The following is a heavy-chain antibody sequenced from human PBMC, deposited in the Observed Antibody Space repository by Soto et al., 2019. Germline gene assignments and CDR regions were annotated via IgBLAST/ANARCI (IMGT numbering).Heavy chain of an antibody. Sequence: ASVKISCKASGYTFTGHYIQWVRQAPEQGPEWMGEIGPESGATRYAQKLQGRVTMTRDMSITTVYMELNKLSPDDTAVYYCGRGRSGPIVVFYWGEGTQVTVSS. CDR2: IGPESGAT. D-gene: IGHD5-12*01. J-gene: IGHJ4*02. CDR1: GYTFTGHY. CDR3: GRGRSGPIVVFY. V-gene: IGHV1-2*02.